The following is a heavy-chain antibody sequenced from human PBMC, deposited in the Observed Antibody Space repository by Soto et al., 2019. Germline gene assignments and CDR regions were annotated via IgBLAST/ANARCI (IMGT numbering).Heavy chain of an antibody. CDR2: IYYSGST. V-gene: IGHV4-39*01. Sequence: PSETLSLTCTVSGGSISSSSYYWGWIRQPPGKGLEWIGSIYYSGSTYYNPSLKSRVTISVDTSKNQFSLELSSVTAADTAVYYCAGGMVRGVITFDYWGQGTLVTVSS. CDR3: AGGMVRGVITFDY. D-gene: IGHD3-10*01. J-gene: IGHJ4*02. CDR1: GGSISSSSYY.